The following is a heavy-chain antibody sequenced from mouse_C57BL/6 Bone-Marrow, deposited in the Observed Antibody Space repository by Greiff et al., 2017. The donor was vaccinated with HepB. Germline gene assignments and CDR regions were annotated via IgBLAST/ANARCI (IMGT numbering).Heavy chain of an antibody. Sequence: QVQLQQPGAELVKPGASVKVSCKASGYTFTSYWMHWVKQRPGQGLEWIGRIHPSDSDTNYNQKFKGKATLTVDKSSSTAYMQLSSLTSADSAVYYCAIFLNYYGSSYAMDYWGQGTSVTVSS. CDR2: IHPSDSDT. CDR3: AIFLNYYGSSYAMDY. J-gene: IGHJ4*01. V-gene: IGHV1-74*01. D-gene: IGHD1-1*01. CDR1: GYTFTSYW.